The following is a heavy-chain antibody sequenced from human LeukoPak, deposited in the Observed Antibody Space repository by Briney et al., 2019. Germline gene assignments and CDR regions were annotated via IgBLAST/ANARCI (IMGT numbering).Heavy chain of an antibody. CDR1: GFIFTTYG. V-gene: IGHV3-33*08. J-gene: IGHJ4*02. CDR2: IWSDGSHK. D-gene: IGHD1-7*01. Sequence: PGRSLRLSCAASGFIFTTYGFHWVRQAPGKGLEWVAVIWSDGSHKFYTGSVKGRFTLSRDNSENTLYLQMSSLRVEDTAVYYCTRGQTTYYDYWGQGTLVTVSS. CDR3: TRGQTTYYDY.